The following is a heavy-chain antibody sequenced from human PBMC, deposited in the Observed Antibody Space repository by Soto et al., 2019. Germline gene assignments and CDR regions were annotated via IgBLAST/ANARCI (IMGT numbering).Heavy chain of an antibody. Sequence: ASVKVSCKASGGTFSSYAISWVRQAPGQGLEWMGGIIPIFGTANYAQKFQGRVTITAGESTSTAYMELSSLRSEDTAVYYCARGSGDGYNYAYFDYWGQGTLVTVSS. CDR1: GGTFSSYA. CDR2: IIPIFGTA. CDR3: ARGSGDGYNYAYFDY. D-gene: IGHD5-12*01. J-gene: IGHJ4*02. V-gene: IGHV1-69*13.